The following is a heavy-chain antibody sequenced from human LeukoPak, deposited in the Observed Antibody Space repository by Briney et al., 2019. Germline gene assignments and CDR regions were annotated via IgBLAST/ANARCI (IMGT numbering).Heavy chain of an antibody. D-gene: IGHD3-22*01. CDR3: AKERAAFDDSSGYYYAFDI. V-gene: IGHV3-9*01. CDR1: GFTFDDYA. J-gene: IGHJ3*02. CDR2: ISWNSGSI. Sequence: GGSLRLSCAASGFTFDDYAMHWVRQAPGKGLEWVSGISWNSGSIGYADSVKGQFTISRDNAKNSLYLQMNSLRAEDTALYYCAKERAAFDDSSGYYYAFDIWGQGTMVTVSS.